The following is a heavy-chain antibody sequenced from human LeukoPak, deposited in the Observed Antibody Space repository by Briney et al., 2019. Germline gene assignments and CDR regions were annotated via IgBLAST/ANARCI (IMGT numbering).Heavy chain of an antibody. CDR1: AFTFSNAW. J-gene: IGHJ4*02. D-gene: IGHD2-2*01. Sequence: KPGGSLRLSCAASAFTFSNAWMSWVRQAPGKGLEWVGRIKSKTDGGTTDYAAPVKGRFTISRDDSKNTLYLQMNSLKTEDTAVYYCTTGPNYCSSTSCRTGLDYWGQGTLVTVSS. V-gene: IGHV3-15*01. CDR2: IKSKTDGGTT. CDR3: TTGPNYCSSTSCRTGLDY.